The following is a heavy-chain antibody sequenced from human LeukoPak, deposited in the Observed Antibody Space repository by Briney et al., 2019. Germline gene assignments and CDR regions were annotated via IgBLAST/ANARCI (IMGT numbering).Heavy chain of an antibody. J-gene: IGHJ5*02. Sequence: SGGSLRLSCAVSGFTFSSYGMNWVRQAPGKGLEWVSYIYSASSTIYYADSVMGRFTISRDNAKNSLYLQMNSLRDEDTAIYYCARSSSNWRNWFDPWGQGTLVTVSS. CDR3: ARSSSNWRNWFDP. D-gene: IGHD6-13*01. V-gene: IGHV3-48*02. CDR2: IYSASSTI. CDR1: GFTFSSYG.